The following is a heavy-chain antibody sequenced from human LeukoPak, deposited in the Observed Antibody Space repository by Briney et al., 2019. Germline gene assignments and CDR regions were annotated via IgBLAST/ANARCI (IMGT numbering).Heavy chain of an antibody. J-gene: IGHJ4*02. D-gene: IGHD3-9*01. CDR2: ISTYNGNT. V-gene: IGHV1-18*01. CDR3: ARDVLTGNALGH. CDR1: GYAFDIYG. Sequence: GASVTVSCTASGYAFDIYGLTWVRQAPGQGLEWMGLISTYNGNTIYAQMFQGRVSMTTDTSTTTAFMEVRSLRSDDTAVYFCARDVLTGNALGHWGQGTQVTVSS.